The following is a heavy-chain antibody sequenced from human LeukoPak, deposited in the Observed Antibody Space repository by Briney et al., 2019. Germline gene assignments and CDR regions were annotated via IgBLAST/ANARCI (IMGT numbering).Heavy chain of an antibody. Sequence: GASLQICCEGAGSIFSTHWSGWGRQLRGKGVEWVGIIYPGNSDTKYSPSFQGQVTISTDKSVSTAYLQWSSLEASDTAMYYCARHGSYDSGSYLRLFDYWGQGTQVTVSS. D-gene: IGHD3-10*01. CDR2: IYPGNSDT. V-gene: IGHV5-51*01. CDR3: ARHGSYDSGSYLRLFDY. CDR1: GSIFSTHW. J-gene: IGHJ4*02.